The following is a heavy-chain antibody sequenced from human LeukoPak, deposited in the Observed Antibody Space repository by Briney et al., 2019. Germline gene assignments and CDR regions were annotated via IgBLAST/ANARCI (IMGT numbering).Heavy chain of an antibody. CDR1: GYTFTSYD. D-gene: IGHD2-21*01. J-gene: IGHJ3*02. Sequence: ASVKVSCKASGYTFTSYDINWVRQATGQGLEWMVWMNPNSGNTGYAQKFQGRVTMTRNTSISTAYMELSSLRSEDTAVYYCARALIFPNGDAFDIWGQGTMVTVSS. CDR2: MNPNSGNT. V-gene: IGHV1-8*01. CDR3: ARALIFPNGDAFDI.